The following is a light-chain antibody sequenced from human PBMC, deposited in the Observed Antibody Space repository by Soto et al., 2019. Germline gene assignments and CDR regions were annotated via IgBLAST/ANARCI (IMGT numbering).Light chain of an antibody. Sequence: DIQMTQSPSTLSASVGDRVTITCRASQSISSRSAWYQQKPGKAPKLLIYKASSLESGVPSRFSDSGSGTEFTLTISSLQPDDFATYYCQQYNSYSETFGQGTKVDIK. CDR3: QQYNSYSET. V-gene: IGKV1-5*03. J-gene: IGKJ1*01. CDR1: QSISSR. CDR2: KAS.